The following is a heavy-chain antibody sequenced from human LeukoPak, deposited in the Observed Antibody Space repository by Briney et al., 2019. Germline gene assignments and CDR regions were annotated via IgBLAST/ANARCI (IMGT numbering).Heavy chain of an antibody. D-gene: IGHD4-17*01. V-gene: IGHV1-2*06. J-gene: IGHJ4*02. CDR2: INPNSGGT. Sequence: GASVKVSCKASGYTFTGYYMHWVRQAPGQGLEWMGRINPNSGGTNYAQKFQGRVTMTRDTSISTAYMEVSRLRFDDTAVYYCARDGDYDTDFDCWGQGTLVTVSS. CDR3: ARDGDYDTDFDC. CDR1: GYTFTGYY.